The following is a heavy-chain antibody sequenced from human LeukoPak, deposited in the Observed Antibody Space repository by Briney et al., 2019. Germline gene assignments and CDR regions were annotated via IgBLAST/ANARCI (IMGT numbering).Heavy chain of an antibody. CDR1: GGSFSGYY. V-gene: IGHV4-34*01. J-gene: IGHJ4*02. D-gene: IGHD3-22*01. Sequence: LETLSLTCAVYGGSFSGYYWSWIRQPPGKGLEWIVEINHSGSTNYNPSLKSRVTISVDTSKNQFSLKLSSVTAADTAVYYCASSYDSSGYPYYFDYWGQGTLVTVSS. CDR3: ASSYDSSGYPYYFDY. CDR2: INHSGST.